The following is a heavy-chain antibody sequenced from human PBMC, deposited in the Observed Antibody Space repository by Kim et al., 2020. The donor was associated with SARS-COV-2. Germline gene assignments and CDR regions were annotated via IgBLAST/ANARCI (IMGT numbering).Heavy chain of an antibody. CDR3: ARGNSSFYYYYGMDV. D-gene: IGHD6-13*01. Sequence: PPPKRRVTISVDTSKNQFSLKLSSVTAADTAVYYCARGNSSFYYYYGMDVWGQGTTVTVSS. V-gene: IGHV4-59*09. J-gene: IGHJ6*02.